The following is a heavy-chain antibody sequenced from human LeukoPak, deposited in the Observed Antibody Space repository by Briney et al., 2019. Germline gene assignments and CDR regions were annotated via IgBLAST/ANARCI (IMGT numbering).Heavy chain of an antibody. Sequence: GGSLRLSCAASGFTFSSYAMSWVRQAPGKGLEWVSAISGSGGSTYYADSVKGRFTISRDNSKNTLYLQMNSLRAEDTAVYYCAKDSSWRSRYSRVDYWGQGTVVSVSS. J-gene: IGHJ4*02. D-gene: IGHD6-13*01. CDR3: AKDSSWRSRYSRVDY. V-gene: IGHV3-23*01. CDR1: GFTFSSYA. CDR2: ISGSGGST.